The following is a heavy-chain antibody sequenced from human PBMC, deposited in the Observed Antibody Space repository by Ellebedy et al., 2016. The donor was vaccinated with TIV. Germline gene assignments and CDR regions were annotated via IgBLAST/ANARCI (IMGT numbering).Heavy chain of an antibody. J-gene: IGHJ3*02. Sequence: ASVKVSCXASGYTFTGYYMHWVRQAPGQGLEWMGWINPNSGGTNYAQKFQGRVTMTRDTSISTAYMELSRLRSDDTAVYYCARVSSSSGGGAFDIWGQGTMVTVSS. CDR1: GYTFTGYY. CDR3: ARVSSSSGGGAFDI. V-gene: IGHV1-2*02. D-gene: IGHD6-6*01. CDR2: INPNSGGT.